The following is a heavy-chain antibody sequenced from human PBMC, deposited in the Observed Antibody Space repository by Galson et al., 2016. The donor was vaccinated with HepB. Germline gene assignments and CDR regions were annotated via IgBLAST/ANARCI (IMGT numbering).Heavy chain of an antibody. D-gene: IGHD2/OR15-2a*01. CDR2: INWGGGL. V-gene: IGHV3-9*01. Sequence: SLRLSCAVSGFTFDEYAMHWVRQAPGKGLEWVSGINWGGGLGYADSVKGRFTISRDNAKNSLYLQMNSLRAEDTAVYYCTNDVGLVMFGLWGRGTLVTVSS. J-gene: IGHJ4*02. CDR1: GFTFDEYA. CDR3: TNDVGLVMFGL.